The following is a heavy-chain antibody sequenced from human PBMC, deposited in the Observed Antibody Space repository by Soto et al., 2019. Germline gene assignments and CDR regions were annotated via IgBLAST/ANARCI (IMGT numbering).Heavy chain of an antibody. CDR3: ARDILSVGTRANDAFDV. CDR1: GFSFRDNL. Sequence: QVQLVQSGAEVRKPWASVNISCRASGFSFRDNLINWVLQAPGKSLEWMGWINPDNGNTSYLQTFQCRVTIARQSSSCIVYGEVRDMTYEDTAVYICARDILSVGTRANDAFDVCGQGTMVNVSS. D-gene: IGHD2-8*02. V-gene: IGHV1-3*01. CDR2: INPDNGNT. J-gene: IGHJ3*01.